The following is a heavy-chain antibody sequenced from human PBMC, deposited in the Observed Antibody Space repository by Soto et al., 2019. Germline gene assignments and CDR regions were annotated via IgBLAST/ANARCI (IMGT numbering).Heavy chain of an antibody. V-gene: IGHV3-7*01. CDR1: GFTFSSYW. Sequence: PGGSLRLSCAASGFTFSSYWMSWVRQAPGKGLEWVANIKQDGSEKYYVDSVKGRFTISRDNAKNSLYLQVSSLRADDTAVYYCAAEGRGYCSSTSCPGIWGQGTLVTVSS. CDR3: AAEGRGYCSSTSCPGI. J-gene: IGHJ4*02. D-gene: IGHD2-2*01. CDR2: IKQDGSEK.